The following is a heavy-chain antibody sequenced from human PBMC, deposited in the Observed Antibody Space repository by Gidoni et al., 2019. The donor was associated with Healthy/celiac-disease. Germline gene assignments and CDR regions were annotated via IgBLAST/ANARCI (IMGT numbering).Heavy chain of an antibody. CDR3: ARDQLAAHHRGLVY. J-gene: IGHJ4*02. CDR1: GFTFSSYG. V-gene: IGHV3-33*01. Sequence: QVQLVESGGGVVQPGRSMRLSCAASGFTFSSYGMHWVRQAPGKGLEWVAVIWYDGSNKYYADSVKGRFTISRDNSKNTLYLQMNSLRAEDTAVYYCARDQLAAHHRGLVYWGQGTLVTVSS. D-gene: IGHD6-6*01. CDR2: IWYDGSNK.